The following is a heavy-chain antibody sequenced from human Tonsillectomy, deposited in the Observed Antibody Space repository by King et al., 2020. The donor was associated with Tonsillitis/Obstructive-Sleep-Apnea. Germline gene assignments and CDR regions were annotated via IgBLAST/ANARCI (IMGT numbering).Heavy chain of an antibody. D-gene: IGHD3-16*01. CDR3: AREDWGSLDS. V-gene: IGHV3-7*01. Sequence: VQLVESGGGLVQPGGSLRLSCAASGFTFSSYWMSWVRQTPGKGLEWVANIKQDGTEKHYVDSVKGRFTISRDNAKNSLYMQMSSLRDEDTAVYYCAREDWGSLDSCGQGTLVTVSS. CDR2: IKQDGTEK. CDR1: GFTFSSYW. J-gene: IGHJ4*02.